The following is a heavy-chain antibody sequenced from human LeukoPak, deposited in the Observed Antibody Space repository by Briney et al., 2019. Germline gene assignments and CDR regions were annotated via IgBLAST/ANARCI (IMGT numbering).Heavy chain of an antibody. V-gene: IGHV4-38-2*02. D-gene: IGHD6-6*01. Sequence: SETLSLTCAVSGYSISSGYYWGWIRQPPGKGLEWIGSIYHSGSTYYNPSLKSRVTISVDKSKNQFSLKLSSVTAADTAVYYCARDLEYSSSTNAFDIWGQGTMVTVSS. J-gene: IGHJ3*02. CDR3: ARDLEYSSSTNAFDI. CDR1: GYSISSGYY. CDR2: IYHSGST.